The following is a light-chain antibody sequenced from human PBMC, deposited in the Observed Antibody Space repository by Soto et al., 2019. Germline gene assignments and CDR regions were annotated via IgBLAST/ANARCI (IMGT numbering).Light chain of an antibody. CDR2: AAS. CDR1: QGISSY. V-gene: IGKV1-9*01. CDR3: QQLNSYPPYT. Sequence: DIQLTQSPSFLSASVGDRVTITCRASQGISSYLAWYQQKPGKAPKLLIYAASTMQSGVTSRFSGSGSGTEFTLTISSPQPKDFATYYCQQLNSYPPYTFGQGTKLEIK. J-gene: IGKJ2*01.